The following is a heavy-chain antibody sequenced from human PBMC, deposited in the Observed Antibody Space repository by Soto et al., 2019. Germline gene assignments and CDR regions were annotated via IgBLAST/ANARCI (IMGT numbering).Heavy chain of an antibody. CDR3: ARGEKDVLLWFGELLYHYFDY. J-gene: IGHJ4*02. D-gene: IGHD3-10*01. CDR2: IKQDGSEK. CDR1: GFTFSSYW. V-gene: IGHV3-7*04. Sequence: EVQLVESGGGLVQPGGSLRLSCAASGFTFSSYWMSWVRQAPGKGLEWVANIKQDGSEKYYVDSVKGRFTISRDNAKNSLYLQMNSLRAEDTAVYYCARGEKDVLLWFGELLYHYFDYWGQGTLVTVSS.